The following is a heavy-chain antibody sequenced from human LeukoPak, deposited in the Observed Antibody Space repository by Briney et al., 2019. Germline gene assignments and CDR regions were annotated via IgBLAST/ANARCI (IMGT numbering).Heavy chain of an antibody. CDR1: GFTFSSYG. Sequence: GGSLRLSCAASGFTFSSYGMHWVRQAPGKGLEWVSAISGSGGSTYYADSVKGRFTISRDNSKNTLYLQMNSLRAEDTAVYYCARRNIAAAALDYWGQGTLVTVSS. CDR3: ARRNIAAAALDY. CDR2: ISGSGGST. J-gene: IGHJ4*02. D-gene: IGHD6-13*01. V-gene: IGHV3-23*01.